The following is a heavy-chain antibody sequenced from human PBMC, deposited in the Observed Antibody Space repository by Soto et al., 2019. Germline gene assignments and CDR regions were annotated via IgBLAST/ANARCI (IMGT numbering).Heavy chain of an antibody. J-gene: IGHJ3*02. CDR3: AREEGASGSYSMDAFDI. V-gene: IGHV3-66*01. D-gene: IGHD3-10*01. CDR1: GFTVSSNY. Sequence: EVPLVESGGGLVQPGGSLRLSCAASGFTVSSNYMSWVRQAPGKGLEWVSVIYSGGSTYYADSVKGRFTISRDNSKNXXYLQMNSLRAEDTAVYYCAREEGASGSYSMDAFDIWGQGTMVTVSS. CDR2: IYSGGST.